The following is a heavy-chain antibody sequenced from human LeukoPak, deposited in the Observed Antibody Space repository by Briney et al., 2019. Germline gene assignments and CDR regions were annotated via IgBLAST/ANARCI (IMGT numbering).Heavy chain of an antibody. J-gene: IGHJ3*02. Sequence: ASVKVSCKASGYTFTFYYMHWVRQAPGQGLGLMGWINPNSGGTNYAQKFQGRVTMTRDTSISTAYMELSRLRSDDTAVYYCARDLAVADSDAFDIWGQGTMVTVSS. CDR1: GYTFTFYY. CDR3: ARDLAVADSDAFDI. CDR2: INPNSGGT. D-gene: IGHD6-19*01. V-gene: IGHV1-2*02.